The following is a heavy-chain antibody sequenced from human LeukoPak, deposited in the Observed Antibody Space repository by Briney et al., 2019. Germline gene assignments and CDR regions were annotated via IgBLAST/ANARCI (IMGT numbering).Heavy chain of an antibody. Sequence: GESLKISGKGSGYSFTSYWIGWVRQLPGKGLEWMGIIYPGDSDTRYSPSFQGQVTISADKSISTAYLQWSSLKASDTAMYYCASQGGGLPDYYYYYMDVWGKGTTVTVSS. D-gene: IGHD2-15*01. V-gene: IGHV5-51*01. CDR3: ASQGGGLPDYYYYYMDV. CDR2: IYPGDSDT. J-gene: IGHJ6*03. CDR1: GYSFTSYW.